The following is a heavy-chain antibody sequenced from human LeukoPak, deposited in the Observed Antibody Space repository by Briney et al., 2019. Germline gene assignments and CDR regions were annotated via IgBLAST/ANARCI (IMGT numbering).Heavy chain of an antibody. V-gene: IGHV4-59*01. J-gene: IGHJ6*03. D-gene: IGHD5-18*01. CDR3: ARGYSYGYDYYYYYMDV. Sequence: PSETLSLSCTVSGGSISSYYWCWIRQPPAKGLEWIGYIYYSGSTNYNPSLKSRVTISVDRSKNQFSLKLSSVTAADTAVYYCARGYSYGYDYYYYYMDVWGKGTTVTVSS. CDR1: GGSISSYY. CDR2: IYYSGST.